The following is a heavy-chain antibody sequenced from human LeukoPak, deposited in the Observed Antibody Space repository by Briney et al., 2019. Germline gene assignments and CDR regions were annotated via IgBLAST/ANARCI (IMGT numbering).Heavy chain of an antibody. Sequence: GGSLRLFCAASGFTVSSNYMSWVRQAPGKGLEWVSIIYSGGSTYYADSVKGRFTISRDNSKNALYLQMNSLRVEDTAVYYCAIDPNWGTHSWGRGVLVTVSS. CDR1: GFTVSSNY. CDR3: AIDPNWGTHS. CDR2: IYSGGST. D-gene: IGHD7-27*01. J-gene: IGHJ4*02. V-gene: IGHV3-53*01.